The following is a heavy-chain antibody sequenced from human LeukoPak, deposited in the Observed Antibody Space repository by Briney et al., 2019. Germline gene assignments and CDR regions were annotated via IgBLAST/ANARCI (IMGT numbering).Heavy chain of an antibody. CDR2: INPNSGGT. Sequence: ASVKVSCKASGYTFTGYYMHWVRQAPGQGLEWMGWINPNSGGTNYAQKFQGRVTMTKDTSISTAYMELSRLRSDDTAVYYCARDVQRNTAMAPDYYYMDVWGKGTTVTVSS. CDR1: GYTFTGYY. CDR3: ARDVQRNTAMAPDYYYMDV. J-gene: IGHJ6*03. D-gene: IGHD5-18*01. V-gene: IGHV1-2*02.